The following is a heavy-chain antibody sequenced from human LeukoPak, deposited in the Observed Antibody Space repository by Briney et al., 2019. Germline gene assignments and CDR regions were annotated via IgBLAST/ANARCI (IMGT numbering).Heavy chain of an antibody. CDR2: IYTSGSY. D-gene: IGHD1-26*01. J-gene: IGHJ4*02. Sequence: SETLSLTCTVSGGSISSNYWTWIRQPAGKGLEWIGRIYTSGSYNYNPSLNSRVTMSVDTSRNQVSLRVRSVTAADTAVYYCARGGGATTRFDSWGQGTLVTVSS. CDR3: ARGGGATTRFDS. CDR1: GGSISSNY. V-gene: IGHV4-4*07.